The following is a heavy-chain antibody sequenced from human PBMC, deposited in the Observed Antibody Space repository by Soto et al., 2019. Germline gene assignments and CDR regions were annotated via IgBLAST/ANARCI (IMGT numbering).Heavy chain of an antibody. CDR2: TWFDGSNK. D-gene: IGHD3-10*01. Sequence: QGQLVESGGGVVKPGRSLRLSCAASGFTFSSYGMHWVRQAPGKGLEWVAGTWFDGSNKYYAESVKGRFTISRDSSKNTVHLQMNSLRVEDTAVYHCARDPAGVRGNFDYWGQGTLVTVSS. J-gene: IGHJ4*02. CDR3: ARDPAGVRGNFDY. CDR1: GFTFSSYG. V-gene: IGHV3-33*01.